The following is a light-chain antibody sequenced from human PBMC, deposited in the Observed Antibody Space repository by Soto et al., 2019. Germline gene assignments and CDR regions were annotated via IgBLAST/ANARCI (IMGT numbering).Light chain of an antibody. CDR3: AAWDDSLDGYWV. J-gene: IGLJ3*02. Sequence: QSVLTQPPSASGTPGQRVTISCSGSSSNIGSNSVNWYQQLPGTAPKLLIYSNDQRPSGVPDRFSGSKSGTSASLAISVLQSEDEADYYCAAWDDSLDGYWVFGGGTKVTVL. CDR2: SND. V-gene: IGLV1-44*01. CDR1: SSNIGSNS.